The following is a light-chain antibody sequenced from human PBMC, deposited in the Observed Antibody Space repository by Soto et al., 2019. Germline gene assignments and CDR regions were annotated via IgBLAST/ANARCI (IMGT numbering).Light chain of an antibody. CDR3: ATWDDNLSGV. Sequence: QSVLTQPPSVSAAPGQKVTISCSGSSSNIGNNYVSWYQQLPGTAPKLLIYRNNQRPSGVPDRFSGSKSGTSASLAISGLRSEDEADYYCATWDDNLSGVFGGGTKLTVL. V-gene: IGLV1-47*01. CDR1: SSNIGNNY. J-gene: IGLJ2*01. CDR2: RNN.